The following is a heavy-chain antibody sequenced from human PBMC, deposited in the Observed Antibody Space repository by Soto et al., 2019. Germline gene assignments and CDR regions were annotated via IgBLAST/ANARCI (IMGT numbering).Heavy chain of an antibody. CDR3: SRAPSAYSRGYGMDV. CDR1: GGSISRYY. Sequence: SETLSLTCTVSGGSISRYYWSWIRQPPGKGLEWIGYVHYSGTTNYNPSLRSRVTISVDTSNNQFSLRLSSVTAADTAVYYCSRAPSAYSRGYGMDVWGQGTTVTVSS. V-gene: IGHV4-59*01. D-gene: IGHD5-18*01. CDR2: VHYSGTT. J-gene: IGHJ6*02.